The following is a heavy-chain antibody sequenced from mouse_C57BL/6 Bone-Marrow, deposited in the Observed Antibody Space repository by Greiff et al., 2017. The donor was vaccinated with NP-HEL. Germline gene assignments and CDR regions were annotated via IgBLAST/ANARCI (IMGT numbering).Heavy chain of an antibody. CDR2: LRSKSNNYAT. CDR1: GFSFNTYA. Sequence: EVQRVESGGGLVQPKGSLKLSCAASGFSFNTYAMNWVRQAPGKGLEWVARLRSKSNNYATYYADSVKNRFTISRDDSESMLYLQMNNLKTEDTAMYYCVRRGGLLRFAYWGQGTLVTVSA. CDR3: VRRGGLLRFAY. V-gene: IGHV10-1*01. D-gene: IGHD6-1*01. J-gene: IGHJ3*01.